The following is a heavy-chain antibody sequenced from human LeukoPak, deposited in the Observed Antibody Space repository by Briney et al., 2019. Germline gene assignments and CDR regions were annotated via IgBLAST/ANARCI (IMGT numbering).Heavy chain of an antibody. J-gene: IGHJ5*01. CDR1: GFAFSIFA. CDR2: INANSTTR. CDR3: ANPIGEGRAVTADWFAP. Sequence: GGSLRLSCEASGFAFSIFAMSWLRQAPGKGLEWVSSINANSTTRTYAASVRGRLTLSREHSKNTLYIQLNTLRADDTAVYYAANPIGEGRAVTADWFAPWGQGTLVVVSS. V-gene: IGHV3-23*01. D-gene: IGHD4-11*01.